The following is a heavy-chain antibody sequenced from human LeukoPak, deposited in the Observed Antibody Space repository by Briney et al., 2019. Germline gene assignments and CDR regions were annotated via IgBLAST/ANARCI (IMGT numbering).Heavy chain of an antibody. D-gene: IGHD2-2*01. CDR3: ARGYKAVVVPAAQHYYMDV. V-gene: IGHV3-21*01. Sequence: KPGGSLRLSFAASGFTFSSYSMNWVRQAPGKGLEWVSSISSSSSYIYYADSVKGRFTISRDNAKNSLYLQMNSLRAEDTAVYYCARGYKAVVVPAAQHYYMDVWGKGTTVTVSS. J-gene: IGHJ6*03. CDR2: ISSSSSYI. CDR1: GFTFSSYS.